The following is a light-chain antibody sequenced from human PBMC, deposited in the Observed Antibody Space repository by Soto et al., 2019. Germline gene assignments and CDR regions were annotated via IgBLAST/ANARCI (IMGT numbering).Light chain of an antibody. Sequence: DIQMTQSPSSLSASVGDRVTITCRASQSIRTYLIWYQQKSGKAPKLLIYAASSLQSGVPARFSGSGSGTDFTLTISSLQPEDFVTYYCQQTYSNMWTFGQGTKVDIK. CDR1: QSIRTY. CDR2: AAS. CDR3: QQTYSNMWT. J-gene: IGKJ1*01. V-gene: IGKV1-39*01.